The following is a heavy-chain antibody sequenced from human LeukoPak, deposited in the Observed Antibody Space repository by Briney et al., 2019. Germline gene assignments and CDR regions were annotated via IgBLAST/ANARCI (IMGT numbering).Heavy chain of an antibody. Sequence: GGSLRLSCAASGFTSQNNAKNGVGKGQGKGREWVSGLDLNSGRIDYADSVKGRFTLSRDNAKNSLYLQMNSLRAEDTALYYCTKDLTPGGADVWGQGTTVTVSS. CDR3: TKDLTPGGADV. D-gene: IGHD2-15*01. J-gene: IGHJ6*02. CDR2: LDLNSGRI. CDR1: GFTSQNNA. V-gene: IGHV3-9*02.